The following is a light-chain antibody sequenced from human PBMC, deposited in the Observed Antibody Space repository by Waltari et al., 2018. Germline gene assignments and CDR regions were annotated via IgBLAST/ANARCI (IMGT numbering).Light chain of an antibody. J-gene: IGLJ3*02. CDR3: QTGGHGTWV. Sequence: QLVLTQSPSASASLGASVKLTCTLSSGHTSNIVAWLQQQPAKGPLYLMKVNSDGSHSKGDEIPDRFSGSSSGAERYLTISSLQSEDEADYYCQTGGHGTWVFGGGTKLTVL. V-gene: IGLV4-69*01. CDR1: SGHTSNI. CDR2: VNSDGSH.